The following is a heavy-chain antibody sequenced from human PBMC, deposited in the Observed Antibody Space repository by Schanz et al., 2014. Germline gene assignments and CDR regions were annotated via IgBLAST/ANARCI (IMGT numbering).Heavy chain of an antibody. D-gene: IGHD5-12*01. V-gene: IGHV3-23*01. CDR1: GFAFSSFA. Sequence: EVQLMESGGGLVKPGGSLRLSCVASGFAFSSFAMTWVRQAPGRGLEWDSAMNESHSTIYYADSVRGRFTISRDNAENTLFLQMNSLRAEDTAVYYCARKVVATIGGYYDNWGQGTLVIVSS. CDR2: MNESHSTI. J-gene: IGHJ4*02. CDR3: ARKVVATIGGYYDN.